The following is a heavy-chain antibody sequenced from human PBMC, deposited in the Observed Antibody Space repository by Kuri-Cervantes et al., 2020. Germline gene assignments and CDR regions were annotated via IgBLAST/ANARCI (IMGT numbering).Heavy chain of an antibody. J-gene: IGHJ6*02. CDR1: GYTFTSYD. CDR3: ARMYYDILTGYYSGYYGMDV. CDR2: MNPNSGNT. Sequence: ASVKVSCKASGYTFTSYDINWVRQATGQGLEWMGWMNPNSGNTGYAQKFQGRVTMTRNTSISTAYMELSSLRSEDTAVYYCARMYYDILTGYYSGYYGMDVWGQGTMVTVSS. V-gene: IGHV1-8*01. D-gene: IGHD3-9*01.